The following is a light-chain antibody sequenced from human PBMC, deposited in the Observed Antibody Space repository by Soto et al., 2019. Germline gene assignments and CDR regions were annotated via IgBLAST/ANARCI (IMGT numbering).Light chain of an antibody. J-gene: IGKJ2*01. V-gene: IGKV3-15*01. CDR2: DAS. Sequence: EVVLTQSPGSLSLSPGDRATLSCRASQSLVNTYVAWYQQKAGQAPRLLIYDASTRATGVPARFSGSGSGTEFTLTISSLQSEDFAVYYCQQYNNWLYTFGQGTKVEIK. CDR1: QSLVNTY. CDR3: QQYNNWLYT.